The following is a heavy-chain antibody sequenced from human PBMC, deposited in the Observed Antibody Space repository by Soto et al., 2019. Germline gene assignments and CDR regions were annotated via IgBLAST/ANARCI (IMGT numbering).Heavy chain of an antibody. V-gene: IGHV1-3*01. J-gene: IGHJ4*02. CDR2: INPGNGQA. Sequence: QVQLVQSGAEVKKPGASVKISCKASGYTFTSHAIHWVRQAPGQRLEWMGWINPGNGQAEYSQKFQGSVTITRDTSASTAYMELSTLTSEDTAVYFCAREQQAVEVNCCGYWGQGTLVTVS. CDR1: GYTFTSHA. CDR3: AREQQAVEVNCCGY. D-gene: IGHD6-13*01.